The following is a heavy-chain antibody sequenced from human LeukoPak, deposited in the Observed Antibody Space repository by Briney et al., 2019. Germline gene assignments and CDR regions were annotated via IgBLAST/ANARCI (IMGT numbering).Heavy chain of an antibody. CDR1: GFTFSSYG. D-gene: IGHD2-21*02. CDR2: IRYDGSNK. V-gene: IGHV3-30*02. Sequence: GGSLRLSCAASGFTFSSYGMHWVRQAPGKGLEWVAFIRYDGSNKYYADSVKGRFTISRDNSKNTLYLQMNSLRAEDTAVYYCAKGRAYCGGDCINWFDPWGQGTLVTVSS. CDR3: AKGRAYCGGDCINWFDP. J-gene: IGHJ5*02.